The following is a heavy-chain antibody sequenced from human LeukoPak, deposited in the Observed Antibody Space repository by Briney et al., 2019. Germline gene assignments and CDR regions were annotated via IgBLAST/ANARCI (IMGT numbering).Heavy chain of an antibody. J-gene: IGHJ3*02. CDR3: ARHRYYDSWVHTGAFDI. CDR1: GDSITSRTYY. CDR2: IYYSGTT. D-gene: IGHD3-3*01. Sequence: SETLSLTCTVTGDSITSRTYYWAWIRQPAGQGLEWIGTIYYSGTTYYNPSLKSRVTISLDTSSNQLSLGLTSVIAMDTAICYCARHRYYDSWVHTGAFDIWGHGTTVTVSS. V-gene: IGHV4-39*01.